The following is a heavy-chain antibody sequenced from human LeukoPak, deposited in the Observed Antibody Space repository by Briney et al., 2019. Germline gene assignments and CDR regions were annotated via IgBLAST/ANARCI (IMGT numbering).Heavy chain of an antibody. CDR1: GFTFSSYE. V-gene: IGHV3-48*03. J-gene: IGHJ4*02. Sequence: GGSLRLSCAASGFTFSSYEMNWVRQAPGKGLEWVSYISSSGSTRYYADSVKGRFTISRDNSEKSLYLQMNSLRTEDTALYYCVKASSSWSELEYWGQGTLVTVSS. CDR3: VKASSSWSELEY. CDR2: ISSSGSTR. D-gene: IGHD6-13*01.